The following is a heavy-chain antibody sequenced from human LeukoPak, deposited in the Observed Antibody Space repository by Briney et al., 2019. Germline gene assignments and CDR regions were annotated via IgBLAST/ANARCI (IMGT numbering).Heavy chain of an antibody. V-gene: IGHV1-2*02. J-gene: IGHJ4*02. CDR2: IDPASGAT. D-gene: IGHD5-12*01. CDR3: ARDTRLGYTGYEMPGE. Sequence: AAVKVSPQGSGYTFSDYYLHWIRQAPGQGLEWMGWIDPASGATKYAQNFQGRVILTRDRSIRTAYMDLSRLTSDDTAFYYCARDTRLGYTGYEMPGEWGQGTSVFVSS. CDR1: GYTFSDYY.